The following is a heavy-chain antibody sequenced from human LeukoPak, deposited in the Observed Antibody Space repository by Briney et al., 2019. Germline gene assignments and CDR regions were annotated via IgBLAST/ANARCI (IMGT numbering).Heavy chain of an antibody. CDR3: VRGLGPRTNYYSLDY. CDR1: GYTLTTYD. D-gene: IGHD3-22*01. J-gene: IGHJ4*02. CDR2: INPNSDHR. V-gene: IGHV1-8*01. Sequence: AAVKVSCKASGYTLTTYDMNWVRHAPGQGLEWVGWINPNSDHRAFAQKFQGRITMTRDTSLSTSYMELSILTSEDTAVYYCVRGLGPRTNYYSLDYWGQGTLLIVSS.